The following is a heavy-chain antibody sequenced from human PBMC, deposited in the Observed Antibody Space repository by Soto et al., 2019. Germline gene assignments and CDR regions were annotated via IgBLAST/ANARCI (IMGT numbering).Heavy chain of an antibody. CDR1: GFTFSSYG. CDR3: ARDTGYGMDV. D-gene: IGHD2-8*02. Sequence: QVQLVESGGGVVQPGRSLRLSCAASGFTFSSYGMHWVRRAPGKGLEWVAVIWYDGSNKYYADSVKGRFTISRDNSKNTLYLQMNSLRAEDTAVYYCARDTGYGMDVWGQGTTVTVSS. J-gene: IGHJ6*02. CDR2: IWYDGSNK. V-gene: IGHV3-33*01.